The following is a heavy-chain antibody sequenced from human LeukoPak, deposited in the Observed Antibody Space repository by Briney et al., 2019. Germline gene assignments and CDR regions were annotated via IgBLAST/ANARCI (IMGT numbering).Heavy chain of an antibody. D-gene: IGHD1-14*01. CDR1: GFTFSGHW. CDR3: TRDRSRAEDD. CDR2: INQGVSDK. Sequence: GGSLRLSCAASGFTFSGHWMSWVRHVPGRGLEWVANINQGVSDKYYVDFVKGRFTISRDNANNLLYLQMNSLRGEDTAVYYCTRDRSRAEDDWGQGTLVTVSS. J-gene: IGHJ4*02. V-gene: IGHV3-7*01.